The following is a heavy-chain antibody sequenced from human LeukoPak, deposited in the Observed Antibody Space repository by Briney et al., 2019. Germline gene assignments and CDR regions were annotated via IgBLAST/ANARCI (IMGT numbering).Heavy chain of an antibody. D-gene: IGHD5-24*01. CDR3: AKDPRDYNFRTGYYFDY. V-gene: IGHV3-21*04. J-gene: IGHJ4*02. Sequence: PGGSLRLSCAASGFTFSSYSMNWVRQAPGKGLEWVSSISSSSSYIYYADSVKGRFTISRDNAKNSLYLQMNSLRAEDTAIYYCAKDPRDYNFRTGYYFDYWGQGTLVTVSS. CDR2: ISSSSSYI. CDR1: GFTFSSYS.